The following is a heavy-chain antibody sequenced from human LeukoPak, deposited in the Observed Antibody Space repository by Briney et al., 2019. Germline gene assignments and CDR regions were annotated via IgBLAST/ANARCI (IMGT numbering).Heavy chain of an antibody. CDR2: IRSKAYGGTT. V-gene: IGHV3-49*04. Sequence: GGSLRLSCTASGFTFGDYAMSWVRQAPGKGLEWVGFIRSKAYGGTTEYAASVKGRFTISRDDSKSIAYLQKNSLKTEDTAVYYCTRNSGYDKNHDYWGQGTLVTVSS. CDR3: TRNSGYDKNHDY. CDR1: GFTFGDYA. D-gene: IGHD5-12*01. J-gene: IGHJ4*02.